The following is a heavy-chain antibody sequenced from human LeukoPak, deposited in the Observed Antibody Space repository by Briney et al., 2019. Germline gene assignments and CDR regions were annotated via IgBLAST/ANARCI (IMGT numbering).Heavy chain of an antibody. Sequence: SETLSLTCTVSGGSISSGGYCWSWIRQPPGKGLEWIGYIYHSGSTYYNPSLKSRVTISVDRSKNQFSLKLSSVTAADTAVYYCARGPGYCSSTSCYTGRYVDYWGQGTLVTVSS. V-gene: IGHV4-30-2*01. CDR2: IYHSGST. CDR3: ARGPGYCSSTSCYTGRYVDY. J-gene: IGHJ4*02. CDR1: GGSISSGGYC. D-gene: IGHD2-2*02.